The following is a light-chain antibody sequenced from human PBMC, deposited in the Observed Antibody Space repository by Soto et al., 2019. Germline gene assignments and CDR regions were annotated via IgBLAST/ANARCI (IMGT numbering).Light chain of an antibody. Sequence: EIAMTQSPATLSVSPGERATLSCRTSQSVSSDYFAWYQQKPGQAPRLLIYDASNRATGIPARFSGSGSGTDFTLTISSLEPEDFAVYYCQQRSNWPQFGQGTKVDIK. V-gene: IGKV3-11*01. J-gene: IGKJ1*01. CDR3: QQRSNWPQ. CDR1: QSVSSDY. CDR2: DAS.